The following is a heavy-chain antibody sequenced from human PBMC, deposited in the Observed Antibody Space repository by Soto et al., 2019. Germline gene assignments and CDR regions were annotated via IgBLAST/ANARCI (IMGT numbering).Heavy chain of an antibody. CDR3: AREGATIVGSWFDP. CDR1: GFTFSSYW. Sequence: GGSLRLSCAASGFTFSSYWMTWVRQAPGKGLEWVANIKQDGSEKYYVDSVKGRFTISRDNAKNSLYLQMDSLRGDDTAVYYCAREGATIVGSWFDPWGQGILVTVSS. V-gene: IGHV3-7*01. J-gene: IGHJ5*02. CDR2: IKQDGSEK. D-gene: IGHD2-15*01.